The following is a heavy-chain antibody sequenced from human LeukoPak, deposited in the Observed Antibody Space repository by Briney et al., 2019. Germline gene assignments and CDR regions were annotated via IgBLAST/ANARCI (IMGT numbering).Heavy chain of an antibody. D-gene: IGHD3-22*01. CDR1: GFPFSAYL. J-gene: IGHJ4*02. CDR2: IWYDGSKK. CDR3: ARGGLYYYDSSGYPLDY. V-gene: IGHV3-33*08. Sequence: PGGPLRLSCAASGFPFSAYLMHWVRQAPGKGLGWGADIWYDGSKKYYADSVKGRLTISRDNSKNTLYLQMNSLRAEDTAVYYCARGGLYYYDSSGYPLDYWGQGTLVTVSS.